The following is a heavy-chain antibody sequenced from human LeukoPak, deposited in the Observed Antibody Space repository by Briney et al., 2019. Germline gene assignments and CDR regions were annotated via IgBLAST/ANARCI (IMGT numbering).Heavy chain of an antibody. V-gene: IGHV3-30-3*01. D-gene: IGHD2-2*01. J-gene: IGHJ6*02. CDR1: GFTFSSYA. CDR2: ISYDGSNK. CDR3: ARDRRTSFYYYYYGMDV. Sequence: GGSLRLSCAASGFTFSSYAMHWVRQAPGKGLEWVAVISYDGSNKYYADSVKGRFTISRDSSKNTLYLQMNSLRAEDTAVYYCARDRRTSFYYYYYGMDVWGQGTTVTVSS.